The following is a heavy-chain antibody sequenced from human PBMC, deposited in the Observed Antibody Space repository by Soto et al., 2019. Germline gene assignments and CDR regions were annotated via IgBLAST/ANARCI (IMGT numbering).Heavy chain of an antibody. CDR2: INEDGSEK. CDR3: ARARRRYYDFWSGYYKEDSYYHGMDV. CDR1: EFTFSSYW. J-gene: IGHJ6*01. Sequence: GGSLIISCASSEFTFSSYWMSWVRQAPGKGPEWVESINEDGSEKYYVDSVKGRFTISIDNAKNSLYLQMNSLRAEDTAVYYCARARRRYYDFWSGYYKEDSYYHGMDVWGQGTPVTVSS. D-gene: IGHD3-3*01. V-gene: IGHV3-7*01.